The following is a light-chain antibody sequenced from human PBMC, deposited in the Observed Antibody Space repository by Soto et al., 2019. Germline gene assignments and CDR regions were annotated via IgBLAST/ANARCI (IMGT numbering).Light chain of an antibody. CDR2: AAS. V-gene: IGKV1-39*01. Sequence: DIHMTQSPSSLSASVGDRVTITCRASQSISSYLNWYQQKPGKAPKLLIYAASSLQSGVPSRFSGSGSGTDFTLTISSLQPEDFETYYCQQSYSTPSFGGGTKVDIK. J-gene: IGKJ4*01. CDR1: QSISSY. CDR3: QQSYSTPS.